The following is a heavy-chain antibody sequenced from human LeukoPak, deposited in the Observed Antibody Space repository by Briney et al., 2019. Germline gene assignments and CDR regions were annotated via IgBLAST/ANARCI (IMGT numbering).Heavy chain of an antibody. V-gene: IGHV3-23*01. CDR1: EFTFSSYA. CDR3: AKSLRPWIQLWLLDY. Sequence: GGSLRLSCAASEFTFSSYAMSWVRQAPGKGLEWVSAISGSGGSTYYADSVKGRFTISRDNSKNTLYLQMNSLRAEDTAVYYCAKSLRPWIQLWLLDYWGQGTLVTVSS. D-gene: IGHD5-18*01. CDR2: ISGSGGST. J-gene: IGHJ4*02.